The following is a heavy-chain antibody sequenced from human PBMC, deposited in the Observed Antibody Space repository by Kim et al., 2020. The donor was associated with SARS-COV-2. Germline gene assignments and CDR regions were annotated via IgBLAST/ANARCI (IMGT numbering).Heavy chain of an antibody. CDR1: GFTFSSYT. Sequence: GGSLRLSCVASGFTFSSYTMNWVRQAPGKGLEWISYIDTTSNYIIYADSVRGRFTFSRDNTKNSLFLQMNSLGDDDTAIDYCARGQVGGTTHFDFWGQGT. CDR2: IDTTSNYI. D-gene: IGHD1-7*01. J-gene: IGHJ4*03. V-gene: IGHV3-48*02. CDR3: ARGQVGGTTHFDF.